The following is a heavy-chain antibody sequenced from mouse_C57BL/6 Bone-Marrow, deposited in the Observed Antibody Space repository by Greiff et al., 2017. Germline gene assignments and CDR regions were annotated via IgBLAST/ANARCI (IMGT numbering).Heavy chain of an antibody. CDR2: IDPSDSYT. J-gene: IGHJ3*01. V-gene: IGHV1-59*01. CDR1: GYTFTSYW. CDR3: ARDGNYPAWFAY. D-gene: IGHD2-1*01. Sequence: QVQLQQPGAELVRPGTSVKLSCKASGYTFTSYWMHWVKQRPGQGLEWIGVIDPSDSYTNYNQKFKGKATLTVDTSSSTAYMQLSSLTSEDSAVXYCARDGNYPAWFAYWGEGALVAVSA.